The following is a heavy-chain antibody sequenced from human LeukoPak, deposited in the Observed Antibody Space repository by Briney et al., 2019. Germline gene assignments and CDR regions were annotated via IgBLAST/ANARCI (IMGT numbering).Heavy chain of an antibody. CDR2: ISWSSSSI. V-gene: IGHV3-9*03. CDR3: AKAGWRSSSWYGLDY. D-gene: IGHD6-13*01. Sequence: HPGRSLRLSCVASGFSFDDYAMHWVRQAPGKGLEWVSGISWSSSSIGYADSVKGRFTISRDNAKSSLYLQMNSLRAEDMALYYCAKAGWRSSSWYGLDYWGQGTLVTVSS. J-gene: IGHJ4*02. CDR1: GFSFDDYA.